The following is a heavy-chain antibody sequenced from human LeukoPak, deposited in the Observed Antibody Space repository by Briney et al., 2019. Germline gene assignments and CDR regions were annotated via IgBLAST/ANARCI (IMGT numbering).Heavy chain of an antibody. CDR2: IDPSDSYS. D-gene: IGHD3-3*01. Sequence: GESLKISCQGSGYSFSSYWISWVRQMPGKGLEWMGRIDPSDSYSNYSPSFQGHVTMSADKSISTAYLQWSSLKASDTAIYYCAKQSGRTFDYWGQGTLVTVSS. J-gene: IGHJ4*02. CDR3: AKQSGRTFDY. V-gene: IGHV5-10-1*01. CDR1: GYSFSSYW.